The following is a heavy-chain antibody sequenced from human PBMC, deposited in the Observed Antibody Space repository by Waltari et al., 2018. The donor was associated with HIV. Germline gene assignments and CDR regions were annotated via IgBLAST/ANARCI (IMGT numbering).Heavy chain of an antibody. J-gene: IGHJ4*02. CDR2: INPNSGGT. CDR1: GNTFTGYN. D-gene: IGHD1-7*01. V-gene: IGHV1-2*06. Sequence: QVQLVQSGAAVKKPGASVKVSCKASGNTFTGYNMHRVRQAPGQGLEWMGRINPNSGGTNYAQKFQGRVTMTRDTSISTAYMELSRLRSDDTAVYYCARSDWNLAGDYWGQGTLVTVSS. CDR3: ARSDWNLAGDY.